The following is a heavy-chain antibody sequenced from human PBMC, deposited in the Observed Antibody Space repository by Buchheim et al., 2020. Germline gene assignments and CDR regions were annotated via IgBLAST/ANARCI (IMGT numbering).Heavy chain of an antibody. J-gene: IGHJ3*02. D-gene: IGHD2-21*02. CDR2: INHSGST. CDR1: GGSFSGYY. Sequence: QVQLQQWGAGLLKPSETLSLTCAVYGGSFSGYYWSWIRQPPGKGLEWIGEINHSGSTNYNPSLKSRVTITVDTSKNPFPLTLSSVTAADTAVYYCARAGCGGDCLKSDAFDIWGQGT. CDR3: ARAGCGGDCLKSDAFDI. V-gene: IGHV4-34*01.